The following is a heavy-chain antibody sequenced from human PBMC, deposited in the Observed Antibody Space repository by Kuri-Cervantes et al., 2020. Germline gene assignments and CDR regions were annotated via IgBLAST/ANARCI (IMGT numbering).Heavy chain of an antibody. CDR2: ISSSSSYI. CDR1: GFTFSSYS. J-gene: IGHJ4*02. D-gene: IGHD5-12*01. Sequence: GGSLRLSCGASGFTFSSYSMNWVRQAPGKGLEWVSSISSSSSYIYYADSVKGRFTISRDNAKNSLYLQMNSLRAEDTAVYYCARDGSGWLRLVDYWGQGTLVTVSS. V-gene: IGHV3-21*01. CDR3: ARDGSGWLRLVDY.